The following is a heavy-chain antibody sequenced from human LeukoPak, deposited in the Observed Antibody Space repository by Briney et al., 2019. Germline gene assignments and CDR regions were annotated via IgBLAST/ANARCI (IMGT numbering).Heavy chain of an antibody. J-gene: IGHJ3*02. CDR2: ISSSFSTI. D-gene: IGHD3-3*01. CDR3: ARDGVVITQWGAFDI. CDR1: GFTFSNFE. V-gene: IGHV3-48*03. Sequence: DPGGSLRLSCAASGFTFSNFEMNWVRQAPGKGLEWISYISSSFSTIYYADSVKGRFTISRDNAKNSLYLQMNSLRAEDTAVYYCARDGVVITQWGAFDIWGQGTMVTVSS.